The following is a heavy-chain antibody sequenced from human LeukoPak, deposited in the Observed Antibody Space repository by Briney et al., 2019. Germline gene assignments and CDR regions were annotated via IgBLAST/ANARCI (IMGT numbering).Heavy chain of an antibody. Sequence: PSETLSLTCTVSGGSISSSYYYWGWIRQPPGKGLEWIGTMFYGGSTYYNTSLKSRVTISVDTSKNQFSLKLSSVTAADTAVYYCARGTGTTGDFDSWGQGTLVTVSS. J-gene: IGHJ4*02. CDR3: ARGTGTTGDFDS. D-gene: IGHD1-7*01. V-gene: IGHV4-39*01. CDR2: MFYGGST. CDR1: GGSISSSYYY.